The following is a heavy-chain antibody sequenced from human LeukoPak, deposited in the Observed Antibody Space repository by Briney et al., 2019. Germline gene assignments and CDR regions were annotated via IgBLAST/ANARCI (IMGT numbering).Heavy chain of an antibody. CDR3: AKGSRSYDYVWTFDY. J-gene: IGHJ4*02. CDR2: ISYDGSNK. Sequence: GGSLRLSCAASAFTFSSYGMHWVRQAPGKGLEWVAVISYDGSNKYYADSVKGRFTISRDNSENTLYLQMSSLRAEDTAVYYCAKGSRSYDYVWTFDYWGQGTLVTVSS. V-gene: IGHV3-30*18. D-gene: IGHD3-16*01. CDR1: AFTFSSYG.